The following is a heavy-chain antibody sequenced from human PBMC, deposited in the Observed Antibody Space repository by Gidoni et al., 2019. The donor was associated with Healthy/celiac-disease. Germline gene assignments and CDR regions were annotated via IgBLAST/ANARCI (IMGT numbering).Heavy chain of an antibody. CDR3: ARASRVAVAGNYYYGIDV. Sequence: QLQLQESGPGLVKPAATLSLTCTVSGGSISSSSYYWGWIRQPPGKGLEWIGSIDVSVSTYYNPSLKSRSTISVDTYKNRFALKLSSVTAADTAVFYCARASRVAVAGNYYYGIDVWGQGTTVTVSS. CDR1: GGSISSSSYY. D-gene: IGHD6-19*01. CDR2: IDVSVST. V-gene: IGHV4-39*01. J-gene: IGHJ6*02.